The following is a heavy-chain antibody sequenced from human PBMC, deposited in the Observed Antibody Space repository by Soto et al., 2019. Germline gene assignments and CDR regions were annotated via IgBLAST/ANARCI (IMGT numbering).Heavy chain of an antibody. CDR2: INHSGST. D-gene: IGHD3-10*01. CDR1: GGSFSGYY. J-gene: IGHJ6*02. Sequence: SETLSLTCAVYGGSFSGYYWSWIRQPPGKGLEWIGEINHSGSTNYNPSLKSRVTISVDTSKNQFSLKLSSVTAADTAVYYCAIGQVVRGVIITYYYYYGMDVWGQGTTVTVSS. V-gene: IGHV4-34*01. CDR3: AIGQVVRGVIITYYYYYGMDV.